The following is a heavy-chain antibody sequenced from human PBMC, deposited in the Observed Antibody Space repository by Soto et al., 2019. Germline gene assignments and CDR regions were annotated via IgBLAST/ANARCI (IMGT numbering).Heavy chain of an antibody. V-gene: IGHV3-23*01. CDR2: ISGNGGST. CDR1: GFTFSSYA. Sequence: GGSLRLSCAASGFTFSSYAMHWVRQAPGKGLEWVSAISGNGGSTYYADSVKGRFTISRDNSKNTLYLQMNSLRAEDTAVYYCAKGDSGPIPLRFDPWGQGTLDTVSS. D-gene: IGHD1-26*01. J-gene: IGHJ5*02. CDR3: AKGDSGPIPLRFDP.